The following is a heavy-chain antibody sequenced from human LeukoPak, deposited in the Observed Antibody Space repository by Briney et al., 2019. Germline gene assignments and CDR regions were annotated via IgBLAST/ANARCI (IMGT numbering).Heavy chain of an antibody. Sequence: EGSLRLSCAASGFTFSSYGMHWVRQAPGKGLEWAAIIWYDGSDKYYADSVKGRFTISRDNSKNTMYLQMNSLRAEDTAIYYCAKDRSERWLQVGHYLDSWGQGTLVTVSS. V-gene: IGHV3-33*06. CDR3: AKDRSERWLQVGHYLDS. J-gene: IGHJ4*02. CDR2: IWYDGSDK. CDR1: GFTFSSYG. D-gene: IGHD5-24*01.